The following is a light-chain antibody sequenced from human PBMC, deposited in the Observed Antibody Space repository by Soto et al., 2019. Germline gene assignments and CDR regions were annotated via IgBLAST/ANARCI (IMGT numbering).Light chain of an antibody. J-gene: IGKJ1*01. Sequence: EIVLTQSPATLSLSAGERATLSCRASQSVSSHLAWYQQKPGLAPRLLIYETSNRATGIPARFSGSGSGTDFTLTISRLEPEDVAVYYCHQYGSSPQTFGQGTKLDIK. CDR2: ETS. CDR1: QSVSSH. V-gene: IGKV3-11*01. CDR3: HQYGSSPQT.